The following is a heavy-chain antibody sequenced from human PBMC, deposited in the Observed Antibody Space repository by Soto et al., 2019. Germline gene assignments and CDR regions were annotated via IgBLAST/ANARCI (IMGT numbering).Heavy chain of an antibody. J-gene: IGHJ6*02. Sequence: ASVKVSCKAFGGTFSSYTISWVRQAPGQGLEWMGRIIPILGIANYAQKFQGRVTITADKSTSTAYMELSSLRSEDTAVYYCARDYYRFNSGYGFSMDVWGQGTMVTVSS. CDR3: ARDYYRFNSGYGFSMDV. CDR2: IIPILGIA. CDR1: GGTFSSYT. D-gene: IGHD5-12*01. V-gene: IGHV1-69*04.